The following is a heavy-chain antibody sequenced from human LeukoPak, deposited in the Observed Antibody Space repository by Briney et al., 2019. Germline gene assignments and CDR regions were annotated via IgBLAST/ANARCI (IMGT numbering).Heavy chain of an antibody. J-gene: IGHJ4*02. D-gene: IGHD3-16*01. Sequence: GRSLRLSCAASGFTFSSYGMHWVRQAPGKGLEWVAVILNDGSKEKYADSVKGRFTISRDNSKNTLFLQMNSLRAEDTAVYYCARDPGWGALDHWGQGTLVTVS. CDR3: ARDPGWGALDH. CDR2: ILNDGSKE. CDR1: GFTFSSYG. V-gene: IGHV3-33*01.